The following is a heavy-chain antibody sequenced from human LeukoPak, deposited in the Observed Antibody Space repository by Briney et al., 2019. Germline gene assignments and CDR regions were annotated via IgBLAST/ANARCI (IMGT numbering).Heavy chain of an antibody. D-gene: IGHD6-13*01. Sequence: EASVKVSCKASGGTFSSYAISWVRQAPGQGLEWMGRIIPILGIANYAQKFQGRVTITADKSTSTAYMELSSLRSEDTAVYYCARVTGQHFANWFDPWGQGTLVTVSS. V-gene: IGHV1-69*04. J-gene: IGHJ5*02. CDR2: IIPILGIA. CDR3: ARVTGQHFANWFDP. CDR1: GGTFSSYA.